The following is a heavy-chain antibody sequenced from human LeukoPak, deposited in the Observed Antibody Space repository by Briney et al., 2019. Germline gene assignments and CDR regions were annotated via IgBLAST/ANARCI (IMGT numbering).Heavy chain of an antibody. J-gene: IGHJ4*02. D-gene: IGHD5-18*01. CDR2: INAGNGNT. Sequence: ASVKVSCKASGYTFTTYAMHWVRQAPGQRLEWMGWINAGNGNTKYSQKFQGRVTITRDTSASTAYMELSSLRPEDTAFYYCARTTAMVTIFGYWGQGTLVTVSS. CDR3: ARTTAMVTIFGY. CDR1: GYTFTTYA. V-gene: IGHV1-3*01.